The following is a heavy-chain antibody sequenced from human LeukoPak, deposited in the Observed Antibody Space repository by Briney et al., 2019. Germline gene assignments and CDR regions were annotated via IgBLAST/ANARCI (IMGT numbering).Heavy chain of an antibody. Sequence: ASVKVSCKASGYTFTSYDINWVRQATGQGLEWMGWMNPNSGNTGYAQKFQGRVTMTRNTSISTAYMELSSLRSEDTAVYYCARGRQFGEENWFDPWGQGTLVTVSS. D-gene: IGHD3-10*01. CDR2: MNPNSGNT. J-gene: IGHJ5*02. CDR1: GYTFTSYD. CDR3: ARGRQFGEENWFDP. V-gene: IGHV1-8*01.